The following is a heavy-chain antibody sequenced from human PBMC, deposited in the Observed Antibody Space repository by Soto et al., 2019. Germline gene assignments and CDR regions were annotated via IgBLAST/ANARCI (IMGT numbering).Heavy chain of an antibody. V-gene: IGHV1-46*03. CDR2: IDPNGGRT. CDR1: GYTFTSTY. CDR3: ARSITMIVAPPIAFDI. J-gene: IGHJ3*02. Sequence: ASVKVSCKASGYTFTSTYMHWVRQAPGQGLEWMGVIDPNGGRTIYAEKFQGRLTLTRDTSTATDYMQLSSLRPEDTAVYYCARSITMIVAPPIAFDIWGQGTMVTVSS. D-gene: IGHD3-22*01.